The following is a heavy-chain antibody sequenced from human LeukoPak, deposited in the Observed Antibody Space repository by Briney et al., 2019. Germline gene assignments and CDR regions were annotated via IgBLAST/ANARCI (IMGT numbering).Heavy chain of an antibody. Sequence: GESLKISCKCSGYSFTSYWSCWVRHMPGEGLEWMGIIYTGDSDTRYSPSFQGHVTISADKSISTACLQWSSLKASATAMYYCASRGYSYGSYGDAFDIWGQGTMVTVSS. CDR2: IYTGDSDT. CDR1: GYSFTSYW. V-gene: IGHV5-51*01. J-gene: IGHJ3*02. CDR3: ASRGYSYGSYGDAFDI. D-gene: IGHD5-18*01.